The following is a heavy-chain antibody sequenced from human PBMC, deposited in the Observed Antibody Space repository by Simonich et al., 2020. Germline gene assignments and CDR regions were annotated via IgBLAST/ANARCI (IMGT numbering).Heavy chain of an antibody. Sequence: QVQLQQWGAGLLKPSETLSLTCAVYGGSFSGYYWSWIRQPPGKGLEGIGEINHSGSTNYNPSPKSRVTTSVDTSKNQFSLKLSSVTAADTAVYYCARPLGIVWAFDIWGQGTMVTVSS. V-gene: IGHV4-34*01. CDR2: INHSGST. CDR1: GGSFSGYY. D-gene: IGHD3-16*01. J-gene: IGHJ3*02. CDR3: ARPLGIVWAFDI.